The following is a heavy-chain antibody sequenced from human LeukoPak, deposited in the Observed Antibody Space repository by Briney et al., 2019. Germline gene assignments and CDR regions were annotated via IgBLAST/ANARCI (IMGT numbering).Heavy chain of an antibody. CDR1: GVSISSYY. V-gene: IGHV4-59*01. D-gene: IGHD6-19*01. Sequence: KTSETLSLTCTVSGVSISSYYWSWIRQPPGKGLEWIGYIYYSGSTNYNPSLKSRVTISVDTSKNQFSLKLSSVTAADTAVYYCARDRDSSGWYDYWGQGTLVTVSS. J-gene: IGHJ4*02. CDR3: ARDRDSSGWYDY. CDR2: IYYSGST.